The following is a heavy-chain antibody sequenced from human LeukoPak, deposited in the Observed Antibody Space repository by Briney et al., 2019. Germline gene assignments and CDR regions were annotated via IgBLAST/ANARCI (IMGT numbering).Heavy chain of an antibody. D-gene: IGHD2-2*01. V-gene: IGHV4-30-4*08. Sequence: PSQTLSLTCXVSGGSIGSGDYYWNWIRQPPGKGLEWIGYIYDSGETYYNPSLKSRVIISLDTSKNQFYLRLSSVTASDTAVYYCARDRGVVIPFDYWGQGTLVTVSS. CDR1: GGSIGSGDYY. CDR2: IYDSGET. J-gene: IGHJ4*02. CDR3: ARDRGVVIPFDY.